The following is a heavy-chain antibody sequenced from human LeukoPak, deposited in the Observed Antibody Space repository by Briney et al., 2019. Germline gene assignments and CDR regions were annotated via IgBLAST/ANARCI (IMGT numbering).Heavy chain of an antibody. Sequence: GGSLRLSCAASGFTFSSYWMHWVRQAPGKGLGWVSRINSDGSSTSYADSVKGRFTISRDNAKNTLYLQMNSLRAEDTAVYYCASADILTGKDFDYWGQGTLVTVSS. D-gene: IGHD3-9*01. J-gene: IGHJ4*02. V-gene: IGHV3-74*01. CDR3: ASADILTGKDFDY. CDR1: GFTFSSYW. CDR2: INSDGSST.